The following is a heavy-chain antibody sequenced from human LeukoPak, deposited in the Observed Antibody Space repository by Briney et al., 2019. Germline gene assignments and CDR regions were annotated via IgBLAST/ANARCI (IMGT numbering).Heavy chain of an antibody. CDR2: IYWDDDK. CDR1: GSSLSTSGVG. D-gene: IGHD5-24*01. J-gene: IGHJ4*02. V-gene: IGHV2-5*02. Sequence: SGHTLVHPTQPLTLTCTISGSSLSTSGVGVCWIRQPPGKALEWPALIYWDDDKRYRPSLKSRLTITKDTSKKQVVLTMTNMDPADTATYYCAHFRDGYTFASSGQGTLVTVSS. CDR3: AHFRDGYTFAS.